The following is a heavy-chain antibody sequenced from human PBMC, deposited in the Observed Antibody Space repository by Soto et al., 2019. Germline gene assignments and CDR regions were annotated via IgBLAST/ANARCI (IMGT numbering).Heavy chain of an antibody. CDR2: INPNSGGT. J-gene: IGHJ5*02. CDR1: GYTFTGYY. V-gene: IGHV1-2*02. CDR3: ARDNTMVRGVINGFDP. D-gene: IGHD3-10*01. Sequence: VASVKVSCKASGYTFTGYYMHWVRQAPGQGLEWMGWINPNSGGTNYAQKFQGRVTMTRDTSMSTAYMELSRLRSDDTAVYYCARDNTMVRGVINGFDPWGQGTLVTVSS.